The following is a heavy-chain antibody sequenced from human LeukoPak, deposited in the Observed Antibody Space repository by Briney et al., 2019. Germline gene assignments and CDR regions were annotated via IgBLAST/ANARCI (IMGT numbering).Heavy chain of an antibody. V-gene: IGHV5-51*01. CDR2: IYPGVSDT. J-gene: IGHJ4*02. Sequence: GESLKISCKGSGYSFTSYWIGWVRQMPGKGLEWMGIIYPGVSDTRYSPSFQGQVTISADRSISTAYLQWSSLKASDTAMYYCARPPNRYGDYVRDYWGQGTLVTVSS. CDR1: GYSFTSYW. CDR3: ARPPNRYGDYVRDY. D-gene: IGHD4-17*01.